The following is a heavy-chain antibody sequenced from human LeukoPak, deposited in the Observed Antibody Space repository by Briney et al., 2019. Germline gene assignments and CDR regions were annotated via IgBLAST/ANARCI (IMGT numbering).Heavy chain of an antibody. CDR1: GFTFNSYW. Sequence: GGSLRLSCAASGFTFNSYWMIWVRQAPGKGLEWVANISRDGSGKYYVDSVKGRFTISRDNAKKSLYLQMNSLRAEDTAVYYCASKQGDYWGQGTLVTVSS. CDR3: ASKQGDY. J-gene: IGHJ4*02. CDR2: ISRDGSGK. V-gene: IGHV3-7*01.